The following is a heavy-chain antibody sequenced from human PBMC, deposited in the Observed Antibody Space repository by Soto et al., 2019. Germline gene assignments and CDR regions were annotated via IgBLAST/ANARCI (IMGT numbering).Heavy chain of an antibody. Sequence: EVQLLESGGGLVQPGGSLRLSCAASGFTFSSYAMSWVRQAPGKGLEWVSAISGSGGSTYYAGSVKGRFTISRDNSKNTLYLQMNSLRAEDTAVYYCAKAYDFWSGYCLDYWGQGTLVTVSS. D-gene: IGHD3-3*01. J-gene: IGHJ4*02. V-gene: IGHV3-23*01. CDR2: ISGSGGST. CDR1: GFTFSSYA. CDR3: AKAYDFWSGYCLDY.